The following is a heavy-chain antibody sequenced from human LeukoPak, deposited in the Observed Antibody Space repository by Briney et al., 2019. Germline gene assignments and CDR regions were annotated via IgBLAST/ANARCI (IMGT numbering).Heavy chain of an antibody. CDR3: ARGGPHHGFDI. CDR1: GYTFTTYY. D-gene: IGHD1-26*01. V-gene: IGHV1-2*02. Sequence: ASVKVSCKASGYTFTTYYMHWVRQAPGQGLEWMGWIVTNGGGTNYAQQYQGRVTMTRDTSINTAFLELSTLTSDDTAVYYCARGGPHHGFDIWGQGTLVTVSS. CDR2: IVTNGGGT. J-gene: IGHJ4*02.